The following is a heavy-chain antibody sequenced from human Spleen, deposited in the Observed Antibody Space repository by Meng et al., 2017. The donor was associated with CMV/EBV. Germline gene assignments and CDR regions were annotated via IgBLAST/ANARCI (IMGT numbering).Heavy chain of an antibody. CDR2: IISVSGIV. CDR3: VRDILSPRFGVVKGYYFDF. Sequence: SVKVSCKASGGILNNFAINWVRQVPGQGLEWMGGIISVSGIVKYAESLQGRVTMTVDKSTETAYMELSSMRSDDTAVYYCVRDILSPRFGVVKGYYFDFWGQGTPVTVSS. CDR1: GGILNNFA. V-gene: IGHV1-69*10. D-gene: IGHD3-3*01. J-gene: IGHJ4*02.